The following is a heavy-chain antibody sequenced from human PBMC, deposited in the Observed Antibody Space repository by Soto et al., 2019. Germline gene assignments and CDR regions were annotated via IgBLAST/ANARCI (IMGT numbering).Heavy chain of an antibody. J-gene: IGHJ5*02. CDR1: GYTFTSYD. CDR3: AGVIYPYCP. D-gene: IGHD2-21*01. CDR2: MNPNSGNT. V-gene: IGHV1-8*01. Sequence: QVQLVQSGAEVKKPGASVKVSCKASGYTFTSYDINWVRQATGQGLEWMGWMNPNSGNTGYAQKFQGRVTMTRNTSISTAYKGVSRLGSEGTGVYLCAGVIYPYCPWGPGTLVTVSS.